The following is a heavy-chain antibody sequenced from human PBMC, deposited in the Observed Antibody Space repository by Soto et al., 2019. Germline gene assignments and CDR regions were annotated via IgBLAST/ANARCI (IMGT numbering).Heavy chain of an antibody. D-gene: IGHD4-4*01. Sequence: SVKVSCKASGGTFSSYAISWVRQAPGQGLEWMGGIIPIFGTANYAQKFQGRVTITADESTSTAYMELSSLRSEDTAVYYCARGSAITVTESDYWGQGTLVTVSS. CDR2: IIPIFGTA. CDR1: GGTFSSYA. CDR3: ARGSAITVTESDY. V-gene: IGHV1-69*13. J-gene: IGHJ4*02.